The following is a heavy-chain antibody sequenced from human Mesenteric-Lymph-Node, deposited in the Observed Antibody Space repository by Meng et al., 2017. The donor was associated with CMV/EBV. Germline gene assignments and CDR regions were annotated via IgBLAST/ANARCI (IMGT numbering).Heavy chain of an antibody. CDR3: ARNLAAGGFDS. J-gene: IGHJ4*02. Sequence: GESLKISCAASGFTFSSYWMSWVRQAPGKGLEWVANIKQDGSEKYYVDSVKGRFTISRDNAKNSLYLQMNSLRAEDTAVYYCARNLAAGGFDSWGQGTLVTVSS. CDR1: GFTFSSYW. CDR2: IKQDGSEK. V-gene: IGHV3-7*01. D-gene: IGHD6-25*01.